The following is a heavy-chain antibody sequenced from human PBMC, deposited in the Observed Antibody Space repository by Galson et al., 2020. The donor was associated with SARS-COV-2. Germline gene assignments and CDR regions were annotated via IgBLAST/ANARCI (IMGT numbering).Heavy chain of an antibody. CDR2: IRSRTNSHAT. J-gene: IGHJ4*02. CDR3: TTRLVPDGTVDY. V-gene: IGHV3-73*01. CDR1: GFVFSDSA. D-gene: IGHD6-13*01. Sequence: GESLKISCAASGFVFSDSAMHWVRQASGKGLEWVGRIRSRTNSHATSYAESVKGRFTISRDDSKTTAYLQMNSLKTDDTAVYYCTTRLVPDGTVDYWGQGTLVTVSS.